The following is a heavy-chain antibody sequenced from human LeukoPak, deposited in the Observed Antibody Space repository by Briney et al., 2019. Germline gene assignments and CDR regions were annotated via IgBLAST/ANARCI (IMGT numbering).Heavy chain of an antibody. CDR3: ARARDSSGYYYYYYYYMDV. J-gene: IGHJ6*03. V-gene: IGHV4-39*07. CDR1: GGSISSSSFY. D-gene: IGHD3-22*01. CDR2: LYYSGGT. Sequence: SETLSLTCTVSGGSISSSSFYWGWIRQPPGKGLEWIGSLYYSGGTYYNPSLKSRVTISVDTSKNQFSLKLSSVTAADTAVYYCARARDSSGYYYYYYYYMDVWGKGTTVTISS.